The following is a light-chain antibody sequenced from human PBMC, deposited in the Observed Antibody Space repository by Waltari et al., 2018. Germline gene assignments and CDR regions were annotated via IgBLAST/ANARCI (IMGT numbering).Light chain of an antibody. CDR3: CSYAGSGPWV. CDR1: ASDVGTYNS. V-gene: IGLV2-23*01. Sequence: QSALTQPASLSGSPGQSVTISCTETASDVGTYNSVSWYQQHPGKAPKLILSGGSSRFSGYKSGNTASMTISGLQAEDEAHYYCCSYAGSGPWVFGGGTKLTVL. J-gene: IGLJ3*02. CDR2: GG.